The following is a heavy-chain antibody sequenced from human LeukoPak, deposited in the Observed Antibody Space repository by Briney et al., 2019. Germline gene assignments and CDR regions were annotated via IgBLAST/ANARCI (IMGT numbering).Heavy chain of an antibody. CDR3: ARGSSEIPAATITGWFDR. D-gene: IGHD2-2*01. V-gene: IGHV4-31*03. Sequence: SQTLSLTCTVSGGSISSGGYYWSWIRQHPGKGLEWIGYIYYSGSTYYNPSLKSRVTISVDTSKNQFSLKLSSVTAADTAVYYCARGSSEIPAATITGWFDRWGQGTLVTVSS. CDR2: IYYSGST. CDR1: GGSISSGGYY. J-gene: IGHJ5*02.